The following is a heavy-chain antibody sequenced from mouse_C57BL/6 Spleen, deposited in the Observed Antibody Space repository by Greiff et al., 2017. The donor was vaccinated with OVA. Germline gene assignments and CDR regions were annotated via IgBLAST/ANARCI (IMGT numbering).Heavy chain of an antibody. V-gene: IGHV5-6*01. D-gene: IGHD2-4*01. CDR3: ARNDYYFDY. CDR1: GFTFSSYG. CDR2: ISSGGSYT. Sequence: DVLLVESGGDLVKPGGSLKLSCAASGFTFSSYGMSWVRQTPDKRLEWVATISSGGSYTYYPDSVKGRFTISRDNAKNTLYLQMSSLKSEDAAMYYCARNDYYFDYWGQGTTLTVSS. J-gene: IGHJ2*01.